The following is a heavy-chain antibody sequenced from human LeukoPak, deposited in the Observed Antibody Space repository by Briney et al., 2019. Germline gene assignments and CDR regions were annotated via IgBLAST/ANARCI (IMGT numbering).Heavy chain of an antibody. CDR3: AKWDYSGSAGYPDPSNDF. J-gene: IGHJ4*02. D-gene: IGHD3-10*01. V-gene: IGHV3-23*01. CDR2: ISGSGYNT. CDR1: GFTFSSYA. Sequence: GGSLRLSCAASGFTFSSYAMSWVRQAPGKGLEWVSAISGSGYNTYYADSVKGRFTISRDNSRNTLYLQMNSLRGEDTAVYYCAKWDYSGSAGYPDPSNDFWGQGTLVTVSS.